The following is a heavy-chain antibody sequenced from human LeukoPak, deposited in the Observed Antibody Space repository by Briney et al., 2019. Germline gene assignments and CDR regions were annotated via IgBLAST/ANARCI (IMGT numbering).Heavy chain of an antibody. CDR3: TGSFGELSFFAH. D-gene: IGHD3-10*01. Sequence: GGSLRLSCTASGFTFGDYAMSWVRQAPGKGLEWVGFIRSKVYGGTTEYAACVKGRFTISRDDSKSIAYLQVNSLKTEDTSVYYCTGSFGELSFFAHWGQGTLVTVSS. CDR1: GFTFGDYA. V-gene: IGHV3-49*04. J-gene: IGHJ4*02. CDR2: IRSKVYGGTT.